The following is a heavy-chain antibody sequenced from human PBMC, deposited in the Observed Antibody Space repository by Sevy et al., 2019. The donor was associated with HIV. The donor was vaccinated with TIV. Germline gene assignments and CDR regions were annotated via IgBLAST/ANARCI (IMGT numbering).Heavy chain of an antibody. V-gene: IGHV4-61*01. D-gene: IGHD5-18*01. Sequence: SETLSLTCIVSSGSVSSGNNYWSWIRQPPGKGLEWIGYIYYSGNTKYNPSLKSRVTISIDTFKNQFSLNLTSVTAADTAVYYCARDPSEEGFSYGPFDSWGQGILVTVSS. CDR2: IYYSGNT. CDR1: SGSVSSGNNY. J-gene: IGHJ5*01. CDR3: ARDPSEEGFSYGPFDS.